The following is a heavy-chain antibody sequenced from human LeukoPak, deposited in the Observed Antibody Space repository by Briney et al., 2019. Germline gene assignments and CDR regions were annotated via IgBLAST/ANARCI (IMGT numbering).Heavy chain of an antibody. V-gene: IGHV4-61*02. D-gene: IGHD6-19*01. J-gene: IGHJ6*03. CDR2: IYTSGST. CDR3: ARERGSGLNYHYFYYIDV. CDR1: GGSISSGSYY. Sequence: SETLSPTCTVSGGSISSGSYYWSWIRQPAGKGLEWIGRIYTSGSTNYNPSLKSRVTISVDTSKNQFSLKLSSVTAADTAVYYCARERGSGLNYHYFYYIDVWGKGTTVTVSS.